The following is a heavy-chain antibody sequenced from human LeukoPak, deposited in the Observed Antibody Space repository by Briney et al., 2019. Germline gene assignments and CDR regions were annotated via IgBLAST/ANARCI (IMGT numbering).Heavy chain of an antibody. V-gene: IGHV1-46*01. Sequence: ASVKVSCKASGYTFTSYYMHWVRQAPGQGLEWMGIINPSGGSTSYAQKFQGRVTMTRDTSTSTVYMELSSLRSEDTAVYYCARARDTAMVGNALAFDYWGQGTLATVSS. J-gene: IGHJ4*02. CDR2: INPSGGST. D-gene: IGHD5-18*01. CDR3: ARARDTAMVGNALAFDY. CDR1: GYTFTSYY.